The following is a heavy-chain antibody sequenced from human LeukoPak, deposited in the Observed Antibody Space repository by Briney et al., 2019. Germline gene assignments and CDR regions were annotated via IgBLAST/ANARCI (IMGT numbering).Heavy chain of an antibody. J-gene: IGHJ4*02. Sequence: GGSLRLSCAASGFTFDDYAMHWVRQAPGKGLEWVSGISWNSGSIGYADSVKGRFTVSRDNAKNTLYLQVNNLRAEDTAVYYCARGPNSNWSGLDFWGQGTLLTVSS. CDR1: GFTFDDYA. V-gene: IGHV3-9*01. CDR3: ARGPNSNWSGLDF. D-gene: IGHD6-6*01. CDR2: ISWNSGSI.